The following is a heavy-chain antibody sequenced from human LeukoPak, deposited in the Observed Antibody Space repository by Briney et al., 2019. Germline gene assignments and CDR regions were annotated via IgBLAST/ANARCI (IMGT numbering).Heavy chain of an antibody. D-gene: IGHD6-13*01. J-gene: IGHJ4*02. CDR2: INHSGST. Sequence: SETLSLTCAVYGGSFSGYYWSWIRQPPGKGLEWIGEINHSGSTNYNSSLKSRVTISVDTSRHQFSLKLRSLTAADTAVYYCARAPAAAGTIDYWGQGTLVTVSS. V-gene: IGHV4-34*01. CDR1: GGSFSGYY. CDR3: ARAPAAAGTIDY.